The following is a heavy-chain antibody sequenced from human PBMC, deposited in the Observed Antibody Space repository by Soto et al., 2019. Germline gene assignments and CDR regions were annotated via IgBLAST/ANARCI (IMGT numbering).Heavy chain of an antibody. J-gene: IGHJ5*02. CDR3: ARVGGATVTTNNWFDP. CDR1: GYTFTSYG. CDR2: ISAYNGNT. D-gene: IGHD4-17*01. V-gene: IGHV1-18*04. Sequence: ASVKVSCKASGYTFTSYGISWVRQAPGQGLEWMGWISAYNGNTNYAQKLQGRVTMTTDTSTSTAYMELRSLRSDDTAVYYWARVGGATVTTNNWFDPWGQGTLVTVS.